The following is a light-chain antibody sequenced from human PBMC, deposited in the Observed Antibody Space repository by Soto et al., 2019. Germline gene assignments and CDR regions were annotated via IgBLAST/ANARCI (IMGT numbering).Light chain of an antibody. CDR2: SSD. V-gene: IGLV1-44*01. CDR1: SSNIGRNT. J-gene: IGLJ3*02. Sequence: QSVLTQPPSASGTPGQRVTISCSGSSSNIGRNTVKWYRQLPGTAPKLLIGSSDQRPSGVPDRFSGSQSGTSASLAISGHQSEDEANYICAAWDDSLNAGAFGGGTKLTVL. CDR3: AAWDDSLNAGA.